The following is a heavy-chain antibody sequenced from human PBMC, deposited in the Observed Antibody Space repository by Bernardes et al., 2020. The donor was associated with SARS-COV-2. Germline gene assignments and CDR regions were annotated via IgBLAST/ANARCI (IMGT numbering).Heavy chain of an antibody. CDR1: GFTFSSYA. Sequence: GGSLRLSCAASGFTFSSYAMSWVRRAPGKGLQWVAAISGSTGRTHYADSVKGRFTISRDNSRNTLYLQMDSLRAEDTAVYYCAKGQYSTYVVDWFDPWGQGNKVTVSS. CDR3: AKGQYSTYVVDWFDP. D-gene: IGHD5-12*01. V-gene: IGHV3-23*01. J-gene: IGHJ5*02. CDR2: ISGSTGRT.